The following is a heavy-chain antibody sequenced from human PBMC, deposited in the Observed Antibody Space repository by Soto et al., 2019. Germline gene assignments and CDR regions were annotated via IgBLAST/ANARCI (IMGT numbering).Heavy chain of an antibody. CDR2: ISSSGSTI. Sequence: GGSLRLSWAASGFTFIAHDMSWVRQAPGKGLEWVSYISSSGSTIYYADSVKGRFTISRDNAKNSLYLQMNSLRAEDTAVYYCARDYDILTGYYNYAFDIWGQGTMVTVSS. J-gene: IGHJ3*02. CDR1: GFTFIAHD. V-gene: IGHV3-11*01. CDR3: ARDYDILTGYYNYAFDI. D-gene: IGHD3-9*01.